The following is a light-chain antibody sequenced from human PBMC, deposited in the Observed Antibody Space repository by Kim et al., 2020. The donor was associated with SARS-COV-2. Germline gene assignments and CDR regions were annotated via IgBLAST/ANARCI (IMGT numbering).Light chain of an antibody. V-gene: IGKV1-5*03. Sequence: DIQMTQSPSTLSASVGDRVTITCRASQSISSWLAWYQQKPGKAPKLLIYKASSLESGVPSRFSGSGSGTEFTLTISSLQPDDFATYYCQQDNSYWTFGQGTKLDIK. CDR1: QSISSW. CDR3: QQDNSYWT. J-gene: IGKJ1*01. CDR2: KAS.